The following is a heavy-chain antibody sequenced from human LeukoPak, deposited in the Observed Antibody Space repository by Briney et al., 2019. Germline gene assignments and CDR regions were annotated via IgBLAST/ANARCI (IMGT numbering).Heavy chain of an antibody. CDR3: ARVSLWGSSSSGGGYYYYGMDV. CDR1: GGTFSSYA. D-gene: IGHD6-6*01. V-gene: IGHV1-69*13. CDR2: IIPIFGTA. J-gene: IGHJ6*02. Sequence: ASVKVSCKASGGTFSSYAISWVRQAPGQGLEWMGGIIPIFGTANYAQKFQGRVTITADESTSTAYMKLSSLRSEDAAVYYCARVSLWGSSSSGGGYYYYGMDVWGQGTTVTVSS.